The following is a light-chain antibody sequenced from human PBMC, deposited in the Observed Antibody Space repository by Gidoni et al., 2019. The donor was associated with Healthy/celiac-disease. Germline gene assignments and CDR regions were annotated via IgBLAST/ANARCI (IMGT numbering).Light chain of an antibody. V-gene: IGKV1-39*01. CDR2: AES. CDR3: QQSYSTPWT. J-gene: IGKJ1*01. CDR1: QSISSY. Sequence: DIQMTQSQSSLSASVGDRVTITCRASQSISSYLNWDQQKPGKAPKLLIYAESSLQSGVPSRFSGSGSGTDFTLTISSLQPEDFATYYCQQSYSTPWTFGQGTKVEIK.